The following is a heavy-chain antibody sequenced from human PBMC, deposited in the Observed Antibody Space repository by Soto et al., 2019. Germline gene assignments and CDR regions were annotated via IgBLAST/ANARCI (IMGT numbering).Heavy chain of an antibody. V-gene: IGHV3-15*01. CDR3: TARITGPLRRFDL. D-gene: IGHD1-20*01. J-gene: IGHJ2*01. Sequence: EVQLVESGGGLVKPGGSLRLSCAASGFTFSNAWMSWVRQAPGKGLEWVGRIKSKTDGGTTDYAAPVKGRFTISRDDSKNTLYLQMNSLKTEDTAVYYCTARITGPLRRFDLWGRGTLVTVSS. CDR1: GFTFSNAW. CDR2: IKSKTDGGTT.